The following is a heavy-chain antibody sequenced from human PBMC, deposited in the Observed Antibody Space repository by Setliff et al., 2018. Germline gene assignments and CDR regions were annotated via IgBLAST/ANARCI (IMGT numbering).Heavy chain of an antibody. J-gene: IGHJ5*02. Sequence: SVKVSCKASGDIFTNNGITWVRQAPGQGLEWMGGIIPILGLTTYAQRFQGRVTINADKSTSTIYMALSSLTSEDTAVYYCARDPFAVRAPTNWFDLWGQGTLVTVSS. CDR1: GDIFTNNG. CDR3: ARDPFAVRAPTNWFDL. CDR2: IIPILGLT. V-gene: IGHV1-69*10.